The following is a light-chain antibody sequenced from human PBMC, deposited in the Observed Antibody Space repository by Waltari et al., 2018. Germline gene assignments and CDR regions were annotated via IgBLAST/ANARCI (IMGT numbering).Light chain of an antibody. CDR1: SSNIGRTT. Sequence: QSVLTQPPSASGTPGQRVTISCSGSSSNIGRTTVNWYQQLPGTAPKLLIYIDDQRPSGVPDRFSGSKSGTSASLAISGLQSEDEADYHCATWDDSLNGWVFGGGTKVTVL. J-gene: IGLJ3*02. CDR2: IDD. V-gene: IGLV1-44*01. CDR3: ATWDDSLNGWV.